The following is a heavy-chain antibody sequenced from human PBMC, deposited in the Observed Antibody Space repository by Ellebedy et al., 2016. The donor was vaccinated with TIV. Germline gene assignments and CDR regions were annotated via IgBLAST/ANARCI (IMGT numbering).Heavy chain of an antibody. V-gene: IGHV5-51*01. Sequence: KVSCXGSGYSFTSYWIGWVRQMPGKGLEWMGIIYPGDSDTRYSPSFQGQVTISADKSISTAYLQWSSLKASDTAMYYCARHPYGSGSAQFDYWGQGTLVTVSS. CDR3: ARHPYGSGSAQFDY. J-gene: IGHJ4*02. CDR1: GYSFTSYW. D-gene: IGHD3-10*01. CDR2: IYPGDSDT.